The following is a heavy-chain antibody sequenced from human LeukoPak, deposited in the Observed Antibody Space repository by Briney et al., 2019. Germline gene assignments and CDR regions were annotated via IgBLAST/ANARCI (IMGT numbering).Heavy chain of an antibody. CDR2: ISAYNGNT. CDR3: ARGTYYYDSSGYPAYYGMDV. J-gene: IGHJ6*01. V-gene: IGHV1-18*01. CDR1: GYTFTSYG. D-gene: IGHD3-22*01. Sequence: GASVKVSCKASGYTFTSYGISWVRQAPGQGLEWMGWISAYNGNTNYAQKLQGRVTMTTDTSTSTAYMELRSLRSDDTAVYYCARGTYYYDSSGYPAYYGMDVWGKGPRSPSPQ.